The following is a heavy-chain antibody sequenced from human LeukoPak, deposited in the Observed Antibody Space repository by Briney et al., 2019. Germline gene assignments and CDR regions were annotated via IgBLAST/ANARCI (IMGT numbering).Heavy chain of an antibody. J-gene: IGHJ4*02. V-gene: IGHV3-11*01. CDR2: ISSSGSTI. CDR3: ATSLTTVTTAVG. CDR1: GFTFSDYY. D-gene: IGHD4-17*01. Sequence: GESLRLSCAASGFTFSDYYMSWIRQAPGKGLEWVSYISSSGSTIYYADSVKGRFTISRDNAKNSLYLQMNSLRAEDTAVYYCATSLTTVTTAVGWGQGTLVTVSS.